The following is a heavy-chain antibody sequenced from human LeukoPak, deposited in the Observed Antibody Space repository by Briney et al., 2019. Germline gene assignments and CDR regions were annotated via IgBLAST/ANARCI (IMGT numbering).Heavy chain of an antibody. CDR2: IYYSGST. CDR1: GGSISSGGYY. V-gene: IGHV4-31*03. D-gene: IGHD3-22*01. J-gene: IGHJ4*02. CDR3: AREKTYYYDSSVIDY. Sequence: PSETLSLTCTVSGGSISSGGYYWSWIRQHPGKGLEWIGYIYYSGSTYYNPSLKSRVTISVDTSKNQFSLKLSSVTAADTAVYYCAREKTYYYDSSVIDYWGQGTLVTVSS.